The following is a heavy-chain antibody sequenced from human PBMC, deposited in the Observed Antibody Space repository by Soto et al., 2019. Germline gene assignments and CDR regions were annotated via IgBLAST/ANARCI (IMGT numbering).Heavy chain of an antibody. CDR3: ARFKFPKWELATVDY. D-gene: IGHD1-26*01. Sequence: ASVKVSCKASGYTFTSYGISWVRQAPGQGLEWMGWISAYNGNTNYAQKLQGRVTMTTDTSTSTAYMELRSLRSDDTAVYYCARFKFPKWELATVDYWGQGTLVTVSS. J-gene: IGHJ4*02. CDR1: GYTFTSYG. CDR2: ISAYNGNT. V-gene: IGHV1-18*01.